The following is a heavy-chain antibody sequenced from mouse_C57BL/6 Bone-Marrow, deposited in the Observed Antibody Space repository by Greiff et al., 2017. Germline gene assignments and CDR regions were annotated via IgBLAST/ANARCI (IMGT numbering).Heavy chain of an antibody. Sequence: QVQLQQSGAELARPGASVKLSCKASGYTFTSYGISWVKQRTGQGLEWIGEIYPRSGNTYYNEKFKGKATLTAEKSSSTASMALRTLTSGDSVVYFCASFYYYGSSYDYRGQGTTLTVSS. CDR3: ASFYYYGSSYDY. CDR1: GYTFTSYG. D-gene: IGHD1-1*01. J-gene: IGHJ2*01. V-gene: IGHV1-81*01. CDR2: IYPRSGNT.